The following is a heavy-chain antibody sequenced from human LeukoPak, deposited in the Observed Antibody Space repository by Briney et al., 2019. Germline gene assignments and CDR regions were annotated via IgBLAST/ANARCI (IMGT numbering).Heavy chain of an antibody. J-gene: IGHJ4*02. V-gene: IGHV4-34*01. Sequence: PSETLSLTCAVYGGSFSGYYWSWIRQPPGKGLEWIGEINHSGSTNYNPSLKSRVTISVDTSKNQFSLKLSSVTAADMAVYYCARGPVPAAIDYWGQGTLVTVSS. CDR2: INHSGST. CDR1: GGSFSGYY. CDR3: ARGPVPAAIDY. D-gene: IGHD2-2*01.